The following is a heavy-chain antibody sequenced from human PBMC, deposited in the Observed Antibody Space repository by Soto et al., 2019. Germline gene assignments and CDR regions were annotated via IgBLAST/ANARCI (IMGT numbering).Heavy chain of an antibody. J-gene: IGHJ3*02. V-gene: IGHV3-33*01. CDR3: ARERARDAFDI. CDR1: GFTFSSYG. CDR2: IWYDGSNK. Sequence: QVQLVESGGGVVQPGRSLRLSCAASGFTFSSYGMHWVRQAPGKGLEWVAVIWYDGSNKYYADSVKGRFTISRDNSNNTLYLQMNSLRAEDTAVYYCARERARDAFDIWGQGTMVTVSS.